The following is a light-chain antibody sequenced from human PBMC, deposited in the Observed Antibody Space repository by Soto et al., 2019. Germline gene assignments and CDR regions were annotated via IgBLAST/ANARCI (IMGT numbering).Light chain of an antibody. CDR2: AAS. CDR3: QQYGSLLIT. J-gene: IGKJ5*01. Sequence: EIELTQSPGTLSLSPGERATLSCRASQSDGRAFLAWHQQKPGQAPRLLIYAASSRATGIPDRFSGSGSGTDFTLTISRLEPEDFAVYYCQQYGSLLITFGQGTRLEIK. CDR1: QSDGRAF. V-gene: IGKV3-20*01.